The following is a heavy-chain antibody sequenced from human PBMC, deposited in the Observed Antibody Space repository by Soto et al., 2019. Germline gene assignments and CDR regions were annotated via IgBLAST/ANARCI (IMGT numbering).Heavy chain of an antibody. V-gene: IGHV4-34*01. D-gene: IGHD2-2*01. J-gene: IGHJ6*03. CDR1: GGSFSGYY. Sequence: SETLSLTCAVYGGSFSGYYWSWIRQPPGKGLEWIGEINHSGSTNYNPSLKSRVTISVDTSKNQFSLKLSSVTAADTAVYYCARGFVVPAAMTPLETNPRDYYYYMDVWGKGTTVTVSS. CDR3: ARGFVVPAAMTPLETNPRDYYYYMDV. CDR2: INHSGST.